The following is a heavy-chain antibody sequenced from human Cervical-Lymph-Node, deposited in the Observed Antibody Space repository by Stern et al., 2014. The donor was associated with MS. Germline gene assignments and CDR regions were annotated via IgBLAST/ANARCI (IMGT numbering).Heavy chain of an antibody. Sequence: QLQLQESGPGLVKPSETLSLTCTVSGGSIIPETFFWGWIRQPPGKGLEWIGSIHYNGNTFSNSPLKSRVIIYVDPSKTQFSLNLPSVTAADTAVYWCARYMRFADYFDYWGQGALVTVSS. D-gene: IGHD3-10*01. CDR1: GGSIIPETFF. V-gene: IGHV4-39*01. J-gene: IGHJ4*02. CDR2: IHYNGNT. CDR3: ARYMRFADYFDY.